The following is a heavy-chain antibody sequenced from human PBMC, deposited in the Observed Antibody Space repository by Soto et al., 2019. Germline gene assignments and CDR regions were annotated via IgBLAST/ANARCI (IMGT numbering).Heavy chain of an antibody. V-gene: IGHV1-8*01. J-gene: IGHJ5*02. CDR1: GYSFTTYD. Sequence: QVQLVQSGAEVQKPGASVKVSCKASGYSFTTYDINWVRQATGQGIEWMGWMNPNSGNTGYAQKFQGRVTMTRNTAIGTAYLELSNLRSDDTAVYYCAREARRGYSDGHPYTWFDPWGQGTLVTVSS. D-gene: IGHD5-18*01. CDR3: AREARRGYSDGHPYTWFDP. CDR2: MNPNSGNT.